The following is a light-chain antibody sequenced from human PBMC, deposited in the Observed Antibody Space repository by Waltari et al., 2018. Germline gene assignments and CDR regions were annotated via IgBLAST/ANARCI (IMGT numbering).Light chain of an antibody. Sequence: NFLLIQPHSVSESPGKTITIPCSRSSGSIGSNYVQGYQQRPGSAPITLIYEDNQRPSGVPDRFSGSIDSSSNSASLTIAGLRTEDEADYYCQSSDNSPQVIFGGGTKLAVL. CDR3: QSSDNSPQVI. CDR1: SGSIGSNY. V-gene: IGLV6-57*04. J-gene: IGLJ2*01. CDR2: EDN.